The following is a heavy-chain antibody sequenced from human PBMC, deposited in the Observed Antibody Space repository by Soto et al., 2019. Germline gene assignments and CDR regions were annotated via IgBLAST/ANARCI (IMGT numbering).Heavy chain of an antibody. J-gene: IGHJ4*02. CDR1: GDTFISYA. CDR2: INAGNGNT. Sequence: GASVKVSCKASGDTFISYAMNWVRQAPGQRLEWMGWINAGNGNTKYSQKFQGRVTITRDTSASTGYMELSSLRSEDTAVYYCARDPGYSYGYNWGQGTLVTVSS. CDR3: ARDPGYSYGYN. V-gene: IGHV1-3*01. D-gene: IGHD5-18*01.